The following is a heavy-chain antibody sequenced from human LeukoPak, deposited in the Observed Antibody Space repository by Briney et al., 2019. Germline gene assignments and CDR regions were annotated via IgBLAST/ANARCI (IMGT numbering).Heavy chain of an antibody. CDR2: ISAGGETT. Sequence: PGGSLRLSCAASGFTVPDNYMNWVRQSSGKGLEWVSGISAGGETTFYADSVRGRLTISRDNSKNTLYLQMNSLRADDTAVYYCAKSLLTTATGTGRAFDIWGQGTMVTVSS. V-gene: IGHV3-23*01. CDR3: AKSLLTTATGTGRAFDI. D-gene: IGHD1-1*01. J-gene: IGHJ3*02. CDR1: GFTVPDNY.